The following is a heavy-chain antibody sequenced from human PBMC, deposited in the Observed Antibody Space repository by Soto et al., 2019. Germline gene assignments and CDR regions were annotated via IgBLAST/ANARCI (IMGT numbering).Heavy chain of an antibody. D-gene: IGHD2-2*01. CDR2: MNPKSAST. Sequence: ASVKVSCKASGYTFTNYDIYWVRQATGQGLEWMGWMNPKSASTGYAQRFLGRVTMTRDTSKTTAYMELSGLTSDDTAVYFCARGSGTSSQYFYYYEMDVWGQGTTVTVSS. J-gene: IGHJ6*02. CDR1: GYTFTNYD. CDR3: ARGSGTSSQYFYYYEMDV. V-gene: IGHV1-8*01.